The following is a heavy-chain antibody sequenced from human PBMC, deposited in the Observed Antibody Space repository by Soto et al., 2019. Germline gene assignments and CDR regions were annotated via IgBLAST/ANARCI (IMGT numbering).Heavy chain of an antibody. CDR2: VYYSGST. CDR3: ASHPHYDSTLGYFDY. CDR1: GGSISSVGHY. V-gene: IGHV4-31*03. J-gene: IGHJ4*02. Sequence: SETLSLTCSVSGGSISSVGHYWTWIRQQPGKGLEWIGYVYYSGSTDYNPSLKSRVTISVDRSKNQFSLNLSSVTAADTAVYYCASHPHYDSTLGYFDYWGQGTLVTVSS. D-gene: IGHD3-22*01.